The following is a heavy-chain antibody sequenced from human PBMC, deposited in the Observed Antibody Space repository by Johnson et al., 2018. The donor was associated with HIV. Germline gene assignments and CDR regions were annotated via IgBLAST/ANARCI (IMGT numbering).Heavy chain of an antibody. CDR3: AKNGARGDAFDI. J-gene: IGHJ3*02. CDR2: ISYDGSNK. V-gene: IGHV3-30*18. D-gene: IGHD2-8*01. CDR1: GFTFSSFG. Sequence: QVQLVESGGGVVQPGRSLRLSCATSGFTFSSFGMHWVRQAPGKGLEWVAVISYDGSNKYYADSVKGRFTISRDNSKNTLYLQMNSLRAEDTAVYYCAKNGARGDAFDIWGQGTMVIVSS.